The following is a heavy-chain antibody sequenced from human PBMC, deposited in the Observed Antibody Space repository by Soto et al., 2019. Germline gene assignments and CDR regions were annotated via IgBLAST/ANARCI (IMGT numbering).Heavy chain of an antibody. J-gene: IGHJ6*02. CDR1: GFTFSSYS. CDR3: AGAPVSYRYYGMDV. D-gene: IGHD1-26*01. Sequence: EVPLVESGGGLVKPGGSLRLSCAASGFTFSSYSMNWVRQAPGKGLEWVSSISSSSSYIYYADSVKGRFTISRDNAKNSLYRQMNSLRAEDTAVYYCAGAPVSYRYYGMDVWGQGTTVTVSS. CDR2: ISSSSSYI. V-gene: IGHV3-21*01.